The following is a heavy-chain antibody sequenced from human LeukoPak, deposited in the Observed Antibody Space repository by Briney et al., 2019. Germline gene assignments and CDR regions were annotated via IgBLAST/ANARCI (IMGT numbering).Heavy chain of an antibody. V-gene: IGHV4-59*01. CDR2: IYYSGST. J-gene: IGHJ5*02. CDR3: ARVWGFVGATDWFDP. Sequence: SETLSLTCTVSGGSISSYYWSWIRQPPGKGLEWFGYIYYSGSTNYNPSHKSRVTISVDTSKNQFSLKLSSVTAADTAVYYCARVWGFVGATDWFDPWGQGTLVTVSS. D-gene: IGHD1-26*01. CDR1: GGSISSYY.